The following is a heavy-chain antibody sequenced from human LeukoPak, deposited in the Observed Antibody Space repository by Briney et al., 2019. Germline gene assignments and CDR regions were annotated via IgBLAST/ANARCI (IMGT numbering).Heavy chain of an antibody. Sequence: ASVKVSCKASGYTFTSYGIIWVRQAPGQGLEWMGWISAYNGNTNYAQKLQGRVTMTTDTSTSTAYMELRSLRSDDTAVYYCARDGGATSYLDYYYYGMDVWGQGTTVTVSS. CDR3: ARDGGATSYLDYYYYGMDV. CDR2: ISAYNGNT. D-gene: IGHD2-21*01. CDR1: GYTFTSYG. V-gene: IGHV1-18*01. J-gene: IGHJ6*02.